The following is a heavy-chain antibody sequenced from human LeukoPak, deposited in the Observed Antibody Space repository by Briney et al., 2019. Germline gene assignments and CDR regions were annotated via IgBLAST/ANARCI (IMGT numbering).Heavy chain of an antibody. CDR3: ARAAFHYYYYMDV. Sequence: PSETLSLTCAVSGYSISSGYYWGWIRQSPGKGLEWIGSIYHSGITYHKPSLKSRVSISVDTSKNQFSLNLSSVTAADTAVYYCARAAFHYYYYMDVWGKGTTVTVSS. D-gene: IGHD6-13*01. CDR2: IYHSGIT. CDR1: GYSISSGYY. J-gene: IGHJ6*03. V-gene: IGHV4-38-2*01.